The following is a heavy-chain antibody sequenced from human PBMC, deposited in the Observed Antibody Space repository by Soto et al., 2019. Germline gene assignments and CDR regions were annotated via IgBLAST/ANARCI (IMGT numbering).Heavy chain of an antibody. V-gene: IGHV4-59*01. CDR1: GGSISSYY. J-gene: IGHJ6*02. CDR3: AGDILTGYYNYYYYGMDV. D-gene: IGHD3-9*01. Sequence: SETLSLTCTVSGGSISSYYWSWIRQPPGKGLEWIGYIYYSGSTNYNPSLKSRVTISVDTSKNQFSLKLSSVTAADTAVYYCAGDILTGYYNYYYYGMDVWGQGTTVTVS. CDR2: IYYSGST.